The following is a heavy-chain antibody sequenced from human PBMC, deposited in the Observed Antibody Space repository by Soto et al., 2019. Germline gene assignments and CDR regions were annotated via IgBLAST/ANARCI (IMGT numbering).Heavy chain of an antibody. J-gene: IGHJ3*02. CDR2: ISSSSSYI. D-gene: IGHD2-15*01. V-gene: IGHV3-21*01. Sequence: EVQLVESGGGLVKPGGSLRLSCAASGFTFSSYSMNWVRQAPGKGLEWVSSISSSSSYIYYADSVKGRFTISRDNAKNSLYLQMNSLRAEDTTVYYCASDLYCSGGSCPNDAFDIWGQGTMVTVSS. CDR1: GFTFSSYS. CDR3: ASDLYCSGGSCPNDAFDI.